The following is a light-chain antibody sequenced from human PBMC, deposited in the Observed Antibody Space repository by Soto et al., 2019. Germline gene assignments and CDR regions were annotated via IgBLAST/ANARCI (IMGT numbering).Light chain of an antibody. Sequence: DTQMTQSPSTLSASVGDRVTITCRASQSISSWLAWYQQKPGKAPKLLINKASSLESGVPSRFSGSGSGTEFTLTISSLQPDDFATYYCQQYKSHRRTFGQGTKV. CDR1: QSISSW. V-gene: IGKV1-5*03. CDR2: KAS. CDR3: QQYKSHRRT. J-gene: IGKJ1*01.